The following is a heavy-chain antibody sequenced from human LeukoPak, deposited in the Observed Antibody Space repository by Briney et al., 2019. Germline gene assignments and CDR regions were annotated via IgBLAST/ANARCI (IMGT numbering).Heavy chain of an antibody. D-gene: IGHD1-1*01. CDR1: GVSVSSSTTG. Sequence: PSQTLSLSCTISGVSVSSSTTGWNWVRQSPSRGLEWLGRTYYKYSWSYDYAVSVKSRITVYPDTSKNQFSLLLNSVAPEDTAVYYCARDYLNGGFDSWGQGTLVTVSS. CDR3: ARDYLNGGFDS. CDR2: TYYKYSWSY. V-gene: IGHV6-1*01. J-gene: IGHJ4*02.